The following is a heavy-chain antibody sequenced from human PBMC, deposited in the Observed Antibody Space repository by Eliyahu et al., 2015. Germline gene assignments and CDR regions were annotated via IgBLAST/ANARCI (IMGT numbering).Heavy chain of an antibody. V-gene: IGHV3-30-3*01. CDR1: GFPFGSYS. D-gene: IGHD3-10*01. CDR2: ISYTGGND. CDR3: ARETDGDYYFDY. Sequence: QVQLVESGGGVVQPGRSLRLSGAAAGFPFGSYSMHWVRQAPGKGLXWVAVISYTGGNDFYADSVKGRFTISRDNSKNTLYLEMNVLKPEDTALYYCARETDGDYYFDYWGQGTLVAVSS. J-gene: IGHJ4*02.